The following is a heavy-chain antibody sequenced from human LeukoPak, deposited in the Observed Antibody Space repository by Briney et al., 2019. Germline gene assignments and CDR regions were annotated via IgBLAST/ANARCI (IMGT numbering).Heavy chain of an antibody. CDR1: EYTFNGYY. V-gene: IGHV1-2*02. D-gene: IGHD2-8*01. J-gene: IGHJ4*02. CDR2: INPHSGDT. CDR3: ARWGGHCTSGLCYYFDC. Sequence: ASVKVSCKASEYTFNGYYLLWVRQAPGQGLEWMGWINPHSGDTDYAQKFQGRVTMTRDTSISTAYMELSRLRSDDTAVYYCARWGGHCTSGLCYYFDCWGQGTLVTVSS.